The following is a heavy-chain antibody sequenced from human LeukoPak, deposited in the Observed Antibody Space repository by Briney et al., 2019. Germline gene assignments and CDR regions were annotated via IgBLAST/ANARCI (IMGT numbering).Heavy chain of an antibody. CDR3: ATNYGDYEYAFDI. D-gene: IGHD4-17*01. Sequence: PSETLSLTCTVSGGSTSSYYCSWIRQPAGKGLEWIGRIYTSGSTNYNPSLKSRVTTSVDTSKNQFSLKLSSVTAADTAVYYCATNYGDYEYAFDIWGQGTMVTVSS. J-gene: IGHJ3*02. V-gene: IGHV4-4*07. CDR2: IYTSGST. CDR1: GGSTSSYY.